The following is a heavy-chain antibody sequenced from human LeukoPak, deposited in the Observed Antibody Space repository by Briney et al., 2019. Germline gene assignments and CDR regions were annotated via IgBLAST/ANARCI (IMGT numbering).Heavy chain of an antibody. CDR2: IYHSGST. CDR1: GYSISSGYY. CDR3: ARPRDYDAFDI. D-gene: IGHD3-10*01. Sequence: SETLSLACAVSGYSISSGYYWGWIRQPPGKGLEWIGSIYHSGSTYYNPSLKSRVTISVDTSKNQFSLKLSSVTAADTAVYYCARPRDYDAFDIWGQGTMVTVSS. J-gene: IGHJ3*02. V-gene: IGHV4-38-2*01.